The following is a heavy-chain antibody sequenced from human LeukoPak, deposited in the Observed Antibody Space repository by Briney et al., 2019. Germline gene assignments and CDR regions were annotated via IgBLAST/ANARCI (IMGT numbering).Heavy chain of an antibody. Sequence: SETLSLTCTVSGGSISTYCWSWIRQPAGKGLEWIGRIYTSGSTNYNPSLKSRVTISVDTSKNQFSLKLSSVTAADTAVYYCARGLVPYYYMDVWGKGTTVTISS. CDR1: GGSISTYC. J-gene: IGHJ6*03. CDR3: ARGLVPYYYMDV. V-gene: IGHV4-4*07. D-gene: IGHD5-12*01. CDR2: IYTSGST.